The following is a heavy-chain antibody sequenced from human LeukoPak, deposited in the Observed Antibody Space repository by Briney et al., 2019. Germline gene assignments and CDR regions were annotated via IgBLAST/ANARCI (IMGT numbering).Heavy chain of an antibody. V-gene: IGHV4-59*01. CDR3: ARWKLDGAEAGDWYFDL. CDR1: GGSISSYY. J-gene: IGHJ2*01. CDR2: IYYSGST. Sequence: SETLSLTCTVSGGSISSYYWSWIRQPPGKGLEWIGYIYYSGSTNYNPSLKSRVTISVDTSKNQFSLKLSSVTAADTAVYYCARWKLDGAEAGDWYFDLWGRGTLVTVSS. D-gene: IGHD6-19*01.